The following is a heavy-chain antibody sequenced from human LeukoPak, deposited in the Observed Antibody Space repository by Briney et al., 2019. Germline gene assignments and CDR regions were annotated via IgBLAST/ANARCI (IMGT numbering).Heavy chain of an antibody. CDR3: ARVSRRYYYDSSGYYQGPADAFDI. Sequence: GGSLRLSCAASGFTFSSYGMHWVRQAPGKGLEWVAFIRYDGSNKYYADSVKGRFTISRDNSKNTLYLQMNSLRAEDTAVYYCARVSRRYYYDSSGYYQGPADAFDIWGQGTMVTVSS. CDR2: IRYDGSNK. D-gene: IGHD3-22*01. CDR1: GFTFSSYG. V-gene: IGHV3-30*02. J-gene: IGHJ3*02.